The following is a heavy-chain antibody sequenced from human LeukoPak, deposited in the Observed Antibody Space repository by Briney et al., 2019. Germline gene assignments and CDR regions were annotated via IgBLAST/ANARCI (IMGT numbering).Heavy chain of an antibody. CDR1: GFTFSSYS. CDR3: ARSRNWNLDAGGYYFDY. CDR2: INTRSYI. Sequence: KTGGSLRLSCAASGFTFSSYSMNWVRQAPGKGLEWVSSINTRSYIYSADSVKGRFTISRDNAKNSLYLQMNSLRAEDTAVYYCARSRNWNLDAGGYYFDYWGQGTLVTVSS. D-gene: IGHD1-20*01. J-gene: IGHJ4*02. V-gene: IGHV3-21*04.